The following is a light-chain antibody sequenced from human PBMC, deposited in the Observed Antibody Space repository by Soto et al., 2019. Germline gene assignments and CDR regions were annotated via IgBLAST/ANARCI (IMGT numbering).Light chain of an antibody. J-gene: IGKJ5*01. CDR3: QQYDGLPT. CDR2: DAS. Sequence: DTQMTQSPSSLSASVGDRVTITCQASQDINIYLNWYQQKPGKAPKLLIYDASNLETGVPSRFSGSGSGTDFTLAISSLEPEDLATYYRQQYDGLPTFGQGTRLEIK. V-gene: IGKV1-33*01. CDR1: QDINIY.